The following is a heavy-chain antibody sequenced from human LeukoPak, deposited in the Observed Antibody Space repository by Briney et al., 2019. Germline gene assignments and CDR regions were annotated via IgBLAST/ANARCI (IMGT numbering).Heavy chain of an antibody. CDR1: GGSISS. CDR3: ARGVVAAPQTFDY. V-gene: IGHV4-61*08. CDR2: FYFSGST. D-gene: IGHD2-15*01. J-gene: IGHJ4*02. Sequence: SETLSLTCTVSGGSISSFYWSWFYWSWIRQPPGKGLEWIGYFYFSGSTNYNPSLKSRVTISVDTSKNQFSLKLSSVTAADTAVYYCARGVVAAPQTFDYWGQGTLVTVSS.